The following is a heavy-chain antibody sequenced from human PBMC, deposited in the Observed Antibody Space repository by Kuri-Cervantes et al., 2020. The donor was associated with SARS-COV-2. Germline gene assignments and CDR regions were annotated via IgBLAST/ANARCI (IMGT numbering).Heavy chain of an antibody. D-gene: IGHD3-3*01. CDR3: AKEDSWIFGVVRIDY. CDR2: ISGSGGST. J-gene: IGHJ4*02. Sequence: GESLKISCAASGFTFSSYAMSWVRQAPGKGLEWVSAISGSGGSTYYADSVKGRFTISRDNSKNTLYLQMNSLRSEDTAVYYCAKEDSWIFGVVRIDYWGQGTLVTVSS. V-gene: IGHV3-23*01. CDR1: GFTFSSYA.